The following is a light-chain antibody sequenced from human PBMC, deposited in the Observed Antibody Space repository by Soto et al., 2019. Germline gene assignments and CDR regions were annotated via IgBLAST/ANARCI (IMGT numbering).Light chain of an antibody. CDR1: SSNIGSNY. Sequence: VLTQPPSASGTPGQRVTISCSGSSSNIGSNYVYWYQQLPGTAPKLLIYRNNQRPSGVPDRFSGSKSGTSASLAISGLRSEDEADYYCAAWDDSLSGVVFGGGTKVTVL. CDR3: AAWDDSLSGVV. V-gene: IGLV1-47*01. CDR2: RNN. J-gene: IGLJ2*01.